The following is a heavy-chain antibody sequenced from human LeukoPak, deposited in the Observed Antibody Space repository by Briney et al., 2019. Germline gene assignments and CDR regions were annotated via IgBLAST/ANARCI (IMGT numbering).Heavy chain of an antibody. CDR2: INPNSGGT. V-gene: IGHV1-2*02. D-gene: IGHD6-19*01. J-gene: IGHJ4*02. CDR1: GYTFTGYY. Sequence: ASVKVSCKASGYTFTGYYMHWVRQAPGQGLEWMGWINPNSGGTNYAQKFQGRATMTRDTSISTAYMELSRLRSDDTAVYYCARGAFAGDSSGWYDYWGQGTLVTVSS. CDR3: ARGAFAGDSSGWYDY.